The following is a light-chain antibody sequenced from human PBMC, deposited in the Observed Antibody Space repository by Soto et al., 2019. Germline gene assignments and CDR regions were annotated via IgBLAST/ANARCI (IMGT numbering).Light chain of an antibody. J-gene: IGKJ1*01. V-gene: IGKV2-30*02. CDR3: MQGTHWPRT. CDR1: QCLLHSDGNTH. Sequence: DVVLTQSPLSLPVTLGQPASISCRSSQCLLHSDGNTHLNWFHQRPGQSPRRLIYKVSNRDSGVPDRFSGSGSGTDFTLKISRVEAEDVGVYYCMQGTHWPRTFGQGTKVEIK. CDR2: KVS.